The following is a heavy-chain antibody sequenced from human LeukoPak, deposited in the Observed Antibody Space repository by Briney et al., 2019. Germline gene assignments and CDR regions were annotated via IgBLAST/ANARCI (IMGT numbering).Heavy chain of an antibody. Sequence: SVKVSCKASGGTFSSYAISWVRQAPGQGLEWMGRIIPILGIANYAQKFQGRVTITADKSTSTAYMELSSLRSEDTAVYYCAKWAYDSGGYYYDYWGLGTLVTVSS. CDR2: IIPILGIA. J-gene: IGHJ4*02. CDR1: GGTFSSYA. D-gene: IGHD3-22*01. CDR3: AKWAYDSGGYYYDY. V-gene: IGHV1-69*04.